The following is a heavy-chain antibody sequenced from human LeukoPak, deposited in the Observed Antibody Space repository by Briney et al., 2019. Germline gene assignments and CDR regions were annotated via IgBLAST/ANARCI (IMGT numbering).Heavy chain of an antibody. CDR2: IYYSGST. Sequence: PSETLSLTFTVSGGSISSYYWSWIRQPPGKGLEWSGYIYYSGSTNYNPSLTSRVTISVDTSKNQFSLKLSSVTAADTAVYYCARADPRYNWNGHFDYWGQGTLVTVSS. CDR1: GGSISSYY. CDR3: ARADPRYNWNGHFDY. J-gene: IGHJ4*02. V-gene: IGHV4-59*01. D-gene: IGHD1-20*01.